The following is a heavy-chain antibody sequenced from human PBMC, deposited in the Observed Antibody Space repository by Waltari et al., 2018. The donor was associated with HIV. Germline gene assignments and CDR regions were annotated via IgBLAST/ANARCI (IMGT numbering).Heavy chain of an antibody. CDR1: GFIFSNYA. J-gene: IGHJ6*02. CDR2: ISGSGAST. D-gene: IGHD3-10*01. V-gene: IGHV3-23*01. CDR3: AKDSAGWDYYHYGMDV. Sequence: EVQLLESGGGLVQPGGSLRLSCAASGFIFSNYAMSWVRQAPGKGLEWVSAISGSGASTYYADFVKGRFTISRDNSKNTLYMQMNSLRAEDTAIYYCAKDSAGWDYYHYGMDVWGQGTTVTVSS.